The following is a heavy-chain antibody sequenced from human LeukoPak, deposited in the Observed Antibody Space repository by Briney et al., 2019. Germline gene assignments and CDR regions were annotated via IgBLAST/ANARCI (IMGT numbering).Heavy chain of an antibody. CDR2: ISGGGSST. CDR1: GFTFSTYA. Sequence: GGSLRLSCAASGFTFSTYAMSWVRQAPGKGLEWVSAISGGGSSTYYADSVKGRFTISRDNSKNTLYLQMNSLRVEDTAVYYCAKELSETYFDYWGQGTLVTVSS. J-gene: IGHJ4*02. V-gene: IGHV3-23*01. D-gene: IGHD2-8*01. CDR3: AKELSETYFDY.